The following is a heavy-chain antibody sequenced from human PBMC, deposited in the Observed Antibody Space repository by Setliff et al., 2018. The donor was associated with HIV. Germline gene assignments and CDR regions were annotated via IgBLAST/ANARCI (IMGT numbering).Heavy chain of an antibody. CDR3: AHRGTGGYSFDY. Sequence: GSGPTLVNPTQTLTLTCTFSGFSLSTSGVGVGWIRQPPGKALEWLALIYWDDDKRYSPSLKSRLTITKDTAKTLVVLTMTNMDPVDTATYYCAHRGTGGYSFDYWGQGTLVTVSS. J-gene: IGHJ4*02. CDR2: IYWDDDK. V-gene: IGHV2-5*02. D-gene: IGHD7-27*01. CDR1: GFSLSTSGVG.